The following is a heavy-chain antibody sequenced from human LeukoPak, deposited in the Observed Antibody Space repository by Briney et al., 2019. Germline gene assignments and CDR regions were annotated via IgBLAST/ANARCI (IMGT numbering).Heavy chain of an antibody. CDR3: ARSATMVRGVIAWFDP. D-gene: IGHD3-10*01. CDR1: GGTFSSYA. CDR2: IIPIFGTA. J-gene: IGHJ5*02. V-gene: IGHV1-69*06. Sequence: ASVKVSCKASGGTFSSYAISWVRQAPGQGLEWMGGIIPIFGTANYAQKFQGRVTITADKSTSTAYMELSSLRSEDTAVYYCARSATMVRGVIAWFDPWGQGTLVTVSS.